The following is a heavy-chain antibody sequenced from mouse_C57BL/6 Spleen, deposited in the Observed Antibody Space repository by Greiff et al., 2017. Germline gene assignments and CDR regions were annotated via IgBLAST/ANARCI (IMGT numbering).Heavy chain of an antibody. CDR2: INPSSGYT. D-gene: IGHD2-4*01. CDR1: GYTFTSYT. CDR3: ARGDYGEDY. Sequence: VKLMESGAELARPGASVKMSCKASGYTFTSYTMHWVKQRPGQGLDWIGYINPSSGYTKYNQKFKAKATLTADKASSTAYMQLSSLTSEDSAVYYCARGDYGEDYWGQGTTLTVSS. V-gene: IGHV1-4*01. J-gene: IGHJ2*01.